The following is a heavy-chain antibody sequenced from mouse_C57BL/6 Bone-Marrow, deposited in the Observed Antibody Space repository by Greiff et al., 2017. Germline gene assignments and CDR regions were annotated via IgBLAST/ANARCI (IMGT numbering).Heavy chain of an antibody. CDR2: IHPNSGST. CDR1: GYTFTSYW. D-gene: IGHD6-1*01. Sequence: VQLQQPGAELVKPGASVKLSCKASGYTFTSYWMHWVKQRPGQGLEWIGMIHPNSGSTNYNEKFKSKATLTVDKSSSTAYMQLSRLTSEDSAVYYCATHECDGAWFAYWGQGTLVTVSA. J-gene: IGHJ3*01. CDR3: ATHECDGAWFAY. V-gene: IGHV1-64*01.